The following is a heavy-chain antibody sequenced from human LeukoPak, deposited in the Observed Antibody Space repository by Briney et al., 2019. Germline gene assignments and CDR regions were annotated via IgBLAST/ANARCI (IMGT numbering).Heavy chain of an antibody. CDR2: IYHTGST. CDR1: RGSISSYY. J-gene: IGHJ4*02. CDR3: ARGIREYIDY. Sequence: SETLSLTCTVTRGSISSYYWTWIRQAPGKGLERIGSIYHTGSTKYNPSLQSRVTLSVDSSKSQFSLRLTSVTAADTAVYFSARGIREYIDYWGQGTQVTVSS. V-gene: IGHV4-59*01.